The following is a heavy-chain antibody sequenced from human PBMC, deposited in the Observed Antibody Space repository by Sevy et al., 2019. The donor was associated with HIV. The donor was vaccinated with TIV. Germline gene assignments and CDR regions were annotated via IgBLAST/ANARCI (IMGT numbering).Heavy chain of an antibody. J-gene: IGHJ4*02. CDR3: ARRDGYASIDY. D-gene: IGHD5-12*01. CDR1: GYSFTSYW. CDR2: IDPGDSDP. Sequence: GESLKISCKGSGYSFTSYWIGWVRQMPGKGLEWMGIIDPGDSDPRYSPSFQGQVTISADKSISTAYLQLSSLKASDTAMYYCARRDGYASIDYWGQGTLVTVSS. V-gene: IGHV5-51*01.